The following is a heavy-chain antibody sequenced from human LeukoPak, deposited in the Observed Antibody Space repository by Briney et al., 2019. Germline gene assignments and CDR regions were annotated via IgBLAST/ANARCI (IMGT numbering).Heavy chain of an antibody. Sequence: ASVKVCCKASGYTFSSSAISWVRQAPGQGLEWMGWISAYNGNTYYAQKFQGRVTMTTDTSTSTAYMELRSLRSDDTAVYYCAREFGGYSGYEINYWGQGTLVTVSS. CDR3: AREFGGYSGYEINY. CDR1: GYTFSSSA. J-gene: IGHJ4*02. V-gene: IGHV1-18*01. CDR2: ISAYNGNT. D-gene: IGHD5-12*01.